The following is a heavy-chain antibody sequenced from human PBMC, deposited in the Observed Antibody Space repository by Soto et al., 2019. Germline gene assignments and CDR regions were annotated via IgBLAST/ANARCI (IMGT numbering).Heavy chain of an antibody. CDR2: FNSDGSST. CDR3: TREGSSSSGWYYYYYGMDV. D-gene: IGHD6-6*01. Sequence: EVQLVESGGGLVQPGGSLRLSCAASGFTFSSYWMHWVRQAPGKGLVWVSRFNSDGSSTSYADSVKGRFTISRDNAKNTLYLQMNSLRAEDTAVYYCTREGSSSSGWYYYYYGMDVWGQGTTVTVSS. V-gene: IGHV3-74*01. CDR1: GFTFSSYW. J-gene: IGHJ6*02.